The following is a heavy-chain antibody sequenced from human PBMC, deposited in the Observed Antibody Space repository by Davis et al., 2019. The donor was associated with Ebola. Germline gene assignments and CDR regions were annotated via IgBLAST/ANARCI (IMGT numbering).Heavy chain of an antibody. J-gene: IGHJ4*02. CDR3: ARADYSSSSIFDY. V-gene: IGHV4-30-2*01. CDR1: GGSISSSSYY. Sequence: PSETLSLTCTVSGGSISSSSYYWGWIRQPPGKGLEWIGYIYHRGSSHSSSSLKSRVTLSVDRSKNQFSLNLNSVTAADTAVYYCARADYSSSSIFDYWGQGTLVSVSS. D-gene: IGHD6-6*01. CDR2: IYHRGSS.